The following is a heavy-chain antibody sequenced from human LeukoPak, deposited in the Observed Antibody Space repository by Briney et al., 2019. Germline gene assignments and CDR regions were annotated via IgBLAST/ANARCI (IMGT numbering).Heavy chain of an antibody. J-gene: IGHJ6*03. Sequence: GASVKVSCKASGGTFSSYAISWVRQAPGQGLEWMGGIIPIFGTANYAQKFQGRDTITADESTSTAYMELSSLRSEDTAVYYCARQLYSSRAYYYYMDVWGKGTTVTVSS. CDR3: ARQLYSSRAYYYYMDV. CDR2: IIPIFGTA. V-gene: IGHV1-69*13. D-gene: IGHD6-13*01. CDR1: GGTFSSYA.